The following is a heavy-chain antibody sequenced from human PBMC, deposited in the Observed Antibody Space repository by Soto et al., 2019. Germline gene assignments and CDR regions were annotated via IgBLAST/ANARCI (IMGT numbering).Heavy chain of an antibody. J-gene: IGHJ5*02. CDR1: GFTFSSYA. D-gene: IGHD2-2*01. Sequence: GGSLRLSCAASGFTFSSYAMSWVRQAPGKGLEWVSAISGSGGSTYYADSVKGRFTISRDNSKNTLYLQMNSLRAEDTAVYYCGLDVVPAAPRNWFDPWGQGTLVTVSS. V-gene: IGHV3-23*01. CDR2: ISGSGGST. CDR3: GLDVVPAAPRNWFDP.